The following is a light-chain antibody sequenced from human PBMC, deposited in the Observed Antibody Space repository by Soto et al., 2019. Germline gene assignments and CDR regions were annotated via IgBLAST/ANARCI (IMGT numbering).Light chain of an antibody. CDR2: GAS. J-gene: IGKJ2*01. CDR3: QQYGSSLYT. V-gene: IGKV3-20*01. Sequence: EIVLTQSPGTLSLSPGDGATLSCRASQSVAGSYLAWYQQKPGQAPRLLIYGASSRATGIPDRFSGSGSGTDFTLIISRLEPEDFAVYYCQQYGSSLYTFGQGTKLEIK. CDR1: QSVAGSY.